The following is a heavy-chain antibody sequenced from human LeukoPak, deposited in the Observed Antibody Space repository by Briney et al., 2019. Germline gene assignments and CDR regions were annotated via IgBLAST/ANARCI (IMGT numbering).Heavy chain of an antibody. D-gene: IGHD2-15*01. Sequence: PGGSLRLPCEASGFTFSSFGMHWVRQAPGKGLEWVAFIRYDGGNKYSADSVKGRFTISRDNSKNTVYLQMNNLRAEDTAVYYCARIGAFDIWGQGTLVTVSS. CDR2: IRYDGGNK. CDR1: GFTFSSFG. J-gene: IGHJ3*02. CDR3: ARIGAFDI. V-gene: IGHV3-30*02.